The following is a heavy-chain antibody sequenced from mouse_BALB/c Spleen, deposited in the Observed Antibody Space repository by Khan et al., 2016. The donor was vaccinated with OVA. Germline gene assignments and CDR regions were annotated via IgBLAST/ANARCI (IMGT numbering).Heavy chain of an antibody. Sequence: VQLQQSGPELVEPGASVKMSCKASGYTFTNYVIHWVKQKPGQGLEWIGYINPDNAGTRYNEKFKGEATLTSDISSTSAYMELLSLTSEDSAVYYCAREASSWDFSFPYWGQGTLVTVSA. D-gene: IGHD4-1*01. CDR2: INPDNAGT. V-gene: IGHV1S136*01. CDR1: GYTFTNYV. CDR3: AREASSWDFSFPY. J-gene: IGHJ3*01.